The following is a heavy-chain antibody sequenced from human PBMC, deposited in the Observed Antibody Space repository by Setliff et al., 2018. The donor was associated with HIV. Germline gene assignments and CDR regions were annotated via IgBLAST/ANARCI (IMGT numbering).Heavy chain of an antibody. D-gene: IGHD6-19*01. J-gene: IGHJ3*02. Sequence: ASVKVSCKASGYTFSDYYLHWVRQAPGQGLEWMGWINGNTGATNYAQKFQGRVTITRDTSMYTAYMELTRLRSDDTAVYYCATDPTYSSGSPDIWGQGTMVTVSS. CDR1: GYTFSDYY. CDR2: INGNTGAT. CDR3: ATDPTYSSGSPDI. V-gene: IGHV1-2*02.